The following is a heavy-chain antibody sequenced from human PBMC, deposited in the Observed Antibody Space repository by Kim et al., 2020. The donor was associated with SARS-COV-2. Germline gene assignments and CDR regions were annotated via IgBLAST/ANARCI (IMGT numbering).Heavy chain of an antibody. V-gene: IGHV5-51*01. J-gene: IGHJ5*02. CDR2: IYPGDSDT. D-gene: IGHD4-17*01. CDR1: GYSFTSYW. CDR3: ATTTVTTDNWFDP. Sequence: GASLKISCKGSGYSFTSYWIGWVRQMPGKGLEWMGIIYPGDSDTRYSPSFQGQVTISADKSISTAYLQWSSLKASDTAMYYCATTTVTTDNWFDPWGQGTLVTVSS.